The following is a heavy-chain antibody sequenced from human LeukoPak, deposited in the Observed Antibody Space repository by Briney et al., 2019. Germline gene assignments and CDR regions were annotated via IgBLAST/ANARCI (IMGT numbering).Heavy chain of an antibody. Sequence: GGSLRLSCAASGFTFSSYGMHWVRQAPGKGLEWVAVISYDGSNKYYADSVKGRFTISRDNSKNTLYLQMNSLRAEDTAVYYCALYCGGDCPFDYWGQGTLVTVSS. CDR1: GFTFSSYG. V-gene: IGHV3-30*03. D-gene: IGHD2-21*02. J-gene: IGHJ4*02. CDR2: ISYDGSNK. CDR3: ALYCGGDCPFDY.